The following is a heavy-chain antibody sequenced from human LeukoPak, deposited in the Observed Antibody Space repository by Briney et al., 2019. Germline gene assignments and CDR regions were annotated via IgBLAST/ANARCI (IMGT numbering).Heavy chain of an antibody. CDR2: IYYSGST. CDR1: GGSISSSSYY. Sequence: PSETLSLTCTVSGGSISSSSYYWGWIRQPPGKGLEWIGSIYYSGSTYYNPSLKSRVTISVDTSKNQFSLKLSSVTAADTAVYYCARDWGGDIVVVPAAFGWLDPWGQGTLVTVSS. D-gene: IGHD2-2*01. CDR3: ARDWGGDIVVVPAAFGWLDP. V-gene: IGHV4-39*07. J-gene: IGHJ5*02.